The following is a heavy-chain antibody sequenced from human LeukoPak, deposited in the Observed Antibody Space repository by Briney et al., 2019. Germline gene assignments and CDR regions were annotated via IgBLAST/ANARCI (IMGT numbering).Heavy chain of an antibody. J-gene: IGHJ3*02. Sequence: ASVKVSCKASGFTFTNYNMHWVRQAPGQGLEWMGIINPSGGTTNYAQNFQARVTMTRDTSTSTVYMELSSLRSEDTAVYYCARVRDGYNDAYDIWGQGTMVTVPS. CDR1: GFTFTNYN. CDR2: INPSGGTT. D-gene: IGHD5-24*01. V-gene: IGHV1-46*01. CDR3: ARVRDGYNDAYDI.